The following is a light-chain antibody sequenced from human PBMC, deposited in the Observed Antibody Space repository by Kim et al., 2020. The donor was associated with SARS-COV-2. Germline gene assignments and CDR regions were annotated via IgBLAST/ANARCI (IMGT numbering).Light chain of an antibody. CDR1: SSDVGGYDY. CDR3: SSYTSSSTPVV. J-gene: IGLJ2*01. CDR2: DVS. Sequence: QSIPISCTGTSSDVGGYDYVSWYQQHPGKAPKLMIYDVSNRPSGVSNRFSGSKSGNTASLTISGLQAEDEADYYCSSYTSSSTPVVFGGGTQLTVL. V-gene: IGLV2-14*03.